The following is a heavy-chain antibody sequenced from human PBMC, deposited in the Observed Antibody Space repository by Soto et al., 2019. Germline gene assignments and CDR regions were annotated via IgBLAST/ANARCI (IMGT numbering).Heavy chain of an antibody. Sequence: QVQLVQSGAEVKKPGASVKVSCKASGYTFTSYDINWVRQATGQGLEWMGWMNPNSGNTGYAQKFQGKVNMXXNXSXXTAYMELSSLRSEDTAVYYCARGLHRRGSGITAYYWGQGTLVTVSS. CDR1: GYTFTSYD. D-gene: IGHD5-12*01. V-gene: IGHV1-8*01. CDR3: ARGLHRRGSGITAYY. CDR2: MNPNSGNT. J-gene: IGHJ4*02.